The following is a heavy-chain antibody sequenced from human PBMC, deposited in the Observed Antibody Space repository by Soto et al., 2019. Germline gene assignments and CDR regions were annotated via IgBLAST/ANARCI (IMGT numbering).Heavy chain of an antibody. Sequence: EVQLVESGGGLVQPGGSLRLSCAASGFTVSSNYMSWVRQAPGKGLEWVSVIYSGGSTYYADSVKGRFTISRDNSKNTLYLQMNSLRAEDTAVYYCARDSPPGYSSGWYSGGFDYWGQGTLVTVSS. V-gene: IGHV3-66*01. D-gene: IGHD6-19*01. J-gene: IGHJ4*02. CDR3: ARDSPPGYSSGWYSGGFDY. CDR2: IYSGGST. CDR1: GFTVSSNY.